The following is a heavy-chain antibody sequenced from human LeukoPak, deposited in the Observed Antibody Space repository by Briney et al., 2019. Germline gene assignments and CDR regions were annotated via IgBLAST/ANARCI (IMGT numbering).Heavy chain of an antibody. V-gene: IGHV3-21*01. CDR1: GFTFSSYS. CDR3: ASQEVELPLDY. CDR2: ISSSSSYI. D-gene: IGHD1-26*01. Sequence: GGSLRLSCAASGFTFSSYSMNWVRQAPGNGLEWVSSISSSSSYIYYADSVTGRFTISRDNAKNSLYLQMNSLRAEDTAVYYCASQEVELPLDYWGQGTLVTVSS. J-gene: IGHJ4*02.